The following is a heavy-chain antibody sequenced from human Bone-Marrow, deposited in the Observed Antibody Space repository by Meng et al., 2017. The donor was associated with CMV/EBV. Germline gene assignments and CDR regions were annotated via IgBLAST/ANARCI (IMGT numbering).Heavy chain of an antibody. V-gene: IGHV3-43D*03. D-gene: IGHD3-16*02. CDR3: AKDEGVRLRLGELSLSLGH. CDR2: ISWDGGST. J-gene: IGHJ4*02. CDR1: GFTFDDYA. Sequence: GGSLRLSCAASGFTFDDYAMHWVRQAPGKGLEWVSLISWDGGSTYYADSVKGRFTISRDNSKNSLYLQMNSLRAEDTALYYCAKDEGVRLRLGELSLSLGHRGQGTLVTVSS.